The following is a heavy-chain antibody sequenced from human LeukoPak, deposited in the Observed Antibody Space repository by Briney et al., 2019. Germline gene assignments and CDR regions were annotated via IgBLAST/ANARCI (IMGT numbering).Heavy chain of an antibody. CDR1: GFTFSSYG. J-gene: IGHJ4*02. CDR3: AKPSNSGSYLYFDY. D-gene: IGHD1-26*01. V-gene: IGHV3-30*02. Sequence: GGSLRLSCAASGFTFSSYGMHWVRQAPGKGLEWVAFIRFDGSNKYYADSVKGRFTISRDNSKNTRYLQMNSQRAEDTAVYYCAKPSNSGSYLYFDYWGQGTLVTVSS. CDR2: IRFDGSNK.